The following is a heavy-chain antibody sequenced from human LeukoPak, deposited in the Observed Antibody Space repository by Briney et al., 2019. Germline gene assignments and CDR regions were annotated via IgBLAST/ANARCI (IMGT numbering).Heavy chain of an antibody. CDR1: GFSFSSYG. D-gene: IGHD5-18*01. J-gene: IGHJ4*02. CDR2: IQYDGSNE. V-gene: IGHV3-30*02. CDR3: AKRIQSAMATGY. Sequence: GGSLRLSCAASGFSFSSYGMHWVRQAPGKGVEWVAYIQYDGSNEQYADSVKGRFSISRDSSKNILNLQMNSLRAEDTAVYYCAKRIQSAMATGYWGQGTLVTVSS.